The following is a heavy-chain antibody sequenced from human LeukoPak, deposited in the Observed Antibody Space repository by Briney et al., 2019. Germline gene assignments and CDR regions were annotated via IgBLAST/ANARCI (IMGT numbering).Heavy chain of an antibody. J-gene: IGHJ4*02. V-gene: IGHV3-30*03. Sequence: PGGSLRLSCAASGFTFSSYWMSWVRQAPGKGLEWVAVISYDGSNKYYADSVKGRFTISRDNSKNTLYLQMNSLRAEDTAVYYCAARIVVVFDYWGQGTLVTVSS. CDR2: ISYDGSNK. D-gene: IGHD3-22*01. CDR1: GFTFSSYW. CDR3: AARIVVVFDY.